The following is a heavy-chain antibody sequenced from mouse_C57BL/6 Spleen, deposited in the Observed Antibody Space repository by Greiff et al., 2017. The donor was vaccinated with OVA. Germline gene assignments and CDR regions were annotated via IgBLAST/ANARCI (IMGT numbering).Heavy chain of an antibody. CDR2: ISYDGSN. CDR1: GYSITSGYY. Sequence: EVKLVESGPGLVKPSQSLSLTCSVTGYSITSGYYWNWIRQFPGNKLEWMGYISYDGSNNYNPSLKNRISITRDTSKNQFFLKLNSVTTEDTATYYCARTGDGYSFDYWGQGTTLTVSS. V-gene: IGHV3-6*01. J-gene: IGHJ2*01. CDR3: ARTGDGYSFDY. D-gene: IGHD2-3*01.